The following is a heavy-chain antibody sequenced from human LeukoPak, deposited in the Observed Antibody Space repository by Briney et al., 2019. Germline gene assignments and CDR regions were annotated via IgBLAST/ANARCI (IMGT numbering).Heavy chain of an antibody. CDR1: GYTFTDYY. D-gene: IGHD1-7*01. Sequence: ASVKVSCKVSGYTFTDYYMHWVPQAPGKGLEWMGLVDPEDGETIYAEKFQGRVTITADTSTDTAYMELSSLSSEDTAVYFCARELELLRAGLDYWGKGTLVTVSS. J-gene: IGHJ4*02. CDR2: VDPEDGET. V-gene: IGHV1-69-2*01. CDR3: ARELELLRAGLDY.